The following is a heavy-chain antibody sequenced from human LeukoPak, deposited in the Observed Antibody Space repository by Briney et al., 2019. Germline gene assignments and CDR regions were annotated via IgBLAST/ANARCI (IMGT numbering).Heavy chain of an antibody. CDR2: IYPGDSDT. D-gene: IGHD1-14*01. V-gene: IGHV5-51*01. CDR1: GYSFTSYW. J-gene: IGHJ6*02. Sequence: GESLKISCKGSGYSFTSYWIGWVRQMPGKGLEWMGIIYPGDSDTRYSPSFRGQVTISADKSISTAYLQWSSLKASDTAMYYCARHGTSGYYYYGMDVWGQGTTVTVSS. CDR3: ARHGTSGYYYYGMDV.